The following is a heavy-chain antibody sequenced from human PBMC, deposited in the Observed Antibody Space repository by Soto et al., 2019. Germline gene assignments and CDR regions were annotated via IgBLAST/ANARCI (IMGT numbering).Heavy chain of an antibody. CDR2: TYYRSKWYN. CDR1: GDSVSSNSAA. D-gene: IGHD3-3*01. Sequence: SQTLSLTCAISGDSVSSNSAAWNWIRQSPSRGLEWLGRTYYRSKWYNDYAVSVKSRITINPDTSKNQFSLQLNSVTPEDMAVYYCARLTGFFPPYYYYMDVWGKGTTVTVSS. J-gene: IGHJ6*03. CDR3: ARLTGFFPPYYYYMDV. V-gene: IGHV6-1*01.